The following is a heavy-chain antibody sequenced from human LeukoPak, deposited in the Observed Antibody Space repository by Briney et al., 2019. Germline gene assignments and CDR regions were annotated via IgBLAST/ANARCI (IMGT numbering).Heavy chain of an antibody. CDR3: TTAKVGYSSSWVDY. CDR2: IKSKTDGGTT. Sequence: PGGSLRLSCVASGFTFSNAWMSWVRQAPGKGLEWVGRIKSKTDGGTTDYAAPVKGRFTISRDDSKNTLYLQMNSLKTEDTAVYYCTTAKVGYSSSWVDYWGQGTLVTVSS. J-gene: IGHJ4*02. D-gene: IGHD6-13*01. CDR1: GFTFSNAW. V-gene: IGHV3-15*01.